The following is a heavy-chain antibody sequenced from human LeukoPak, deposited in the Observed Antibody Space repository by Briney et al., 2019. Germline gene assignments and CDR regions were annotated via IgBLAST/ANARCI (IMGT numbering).Heavy chain of an antibody. J-gene: IGHJ4*02. D-gene: IGHD1-26*01. CDR1: GYTFTGYY. V-gene: IGHV1-2*06. CDR2: INPNRGGK. Sequence: ASVKVFCKVCGYTFTGYYMHWVRQAPGRAREWRGRINPNRGGKNYAQKFQSRDTMTRDTSISTAYMELSRLRSDDTAVYYCARYSGSYLIDYWGQGTLVTVSS. CDR3: ARYSGSYLIDY.